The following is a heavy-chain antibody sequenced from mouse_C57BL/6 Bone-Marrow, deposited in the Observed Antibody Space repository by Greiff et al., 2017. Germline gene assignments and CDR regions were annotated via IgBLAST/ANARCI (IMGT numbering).Heavy chain of an antibody. CDR2: IFPGSGST. D-gene: IGHD1-1*02. J-gene: IGHJ2*01. CDR1: GYTFTSHW. V-gene: IGHV1-56*01. CDR3: GIEVATNFDY. Sequence: QVHVKQSGPELVRPGASVKISCKAPGYTFTSHWMQWVRQRPGQGLEWIGEIFPGSGSTNYNEKFTGKATLTVDTSSSTAYMQLSSLTSEASAVYFGGIEVATNFDYWGQGTTLTVSS.